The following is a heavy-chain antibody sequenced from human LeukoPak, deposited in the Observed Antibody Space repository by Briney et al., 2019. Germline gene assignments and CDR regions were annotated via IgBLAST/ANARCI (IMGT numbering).Heavy chain of an antibody. CDR1: GYTISSGYY. D-gene: IGHD2-21*02. CDR3: ARDLASCAGDCYSDGFDY. J-gene: IGHJ4*02. Sequence: PSETLSLTCTVSGYTISSGYYWGWIRQSPGKGLEWIGSIYHGGSTYYNPSLRSRVIVSVDTSKNHFSLKMSSVTAADTAVYYCARDLASCAGDCYSDGFDYWGQGALVTVSS. CDR2: IYHGGST. V-gene: IGHV4-38-2*02.